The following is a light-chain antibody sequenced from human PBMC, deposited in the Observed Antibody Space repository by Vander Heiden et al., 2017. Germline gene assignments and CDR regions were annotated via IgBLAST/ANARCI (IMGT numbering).Light chain of an antibody. CDR2: AAS. CDR3: QQLNS. V-gene: IGKV1-9*01. Sequence: IQLTQSPSSLSASVGDRVTITFRASQGISSYLAWYQQKPGKAPKLLIYAASTLQSGVPSRFGGSGSGTDFTLTISSLQPEDFATYYCQQLNSFGPGTKVDIK. CDR1: QGISSY. J-gene: IGKJ3*01.